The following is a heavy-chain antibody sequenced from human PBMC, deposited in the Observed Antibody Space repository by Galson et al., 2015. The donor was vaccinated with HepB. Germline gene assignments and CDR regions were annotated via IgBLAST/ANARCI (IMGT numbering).Heavy chain of an antibody. CDR1: GYTFTSYG. Sequence: SVKVSCKASGYTFTSYGISWVRQAPGQGLEWMGWISVFNGHTNFAQKFRGRVTMTIDTSTSTAYMDLRSLRSDDTAVYYCARDHTYYYDSSGSYLDNWGQGTLVTVSS. J-gene: IGHJ4*02. D-gene: IGHD3-22*01. V-gene: IGHV1-18*04. CDR2: ISVFNGHT. CDR3: ARDHTYYYDSSGSYLDN.